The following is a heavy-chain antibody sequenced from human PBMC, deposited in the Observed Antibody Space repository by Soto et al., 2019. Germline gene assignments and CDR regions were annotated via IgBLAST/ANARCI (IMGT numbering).Heavy chain of an antibody. CDR3: AKTPGVITVITSFDH. V-gene: IGHV3-23*01. Sequence: PVGSLRLSCVASGFTFNKYALAWVRQVPGKGLEWVSAISGSGASTYDADSVKGRFTISRDNSNNTLYLQTNSLRAEDTAVYYCAKTPGVITVITSFDHWGQGTPVTVSS. D-gene: IGHD3-16*01. CDR2: ISGSGAST. J-gene: IGHJ4*02. CDR1: GFTFNKYA.